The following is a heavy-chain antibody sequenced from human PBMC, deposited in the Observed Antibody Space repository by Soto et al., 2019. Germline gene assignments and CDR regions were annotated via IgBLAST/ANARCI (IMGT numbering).Heavy chain of an antibody. CDR2: IIPIFGTA. Sequence: SVKVSCKASGGTFSSYAISWVRQAPGQGLEWMGGIIPIFGTANYAQKFQGRVTITADESTSTAYMELSSLRSEDTAVYYCARDSSYCSSTSCYLTFFDNWGQGTLVTVS. CDR1: GGTFSSYA. CDR3: ARDSSYCSSTSCYLTFFDN. J-gene: IGHJ4*02. D-gene: IGHD2-2*01. V-gene: IGHV1-69*13.